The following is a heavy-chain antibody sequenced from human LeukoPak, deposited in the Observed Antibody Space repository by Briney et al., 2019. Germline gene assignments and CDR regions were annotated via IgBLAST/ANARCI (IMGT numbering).Heavy chain of an antibody. CDR1: GGSISGYY. CDR2: ICSSGST. V-gene: IGHV4-4*07. Sequence: SETLSLTCTVSGGSISGYYWSWIRQPAGTGLEWVGRICSSGSTNYNPSLKSLVTMSVDASKNQFSLKLSPVTATDTAVDYCASCSGRYEGGDYYCYMDVWGKGTTVTISS. CDR3: ASCSGRYEGGDYYCYMDV. J-gene: IGHJ6*03. D-gene: IGHD1-26*01.